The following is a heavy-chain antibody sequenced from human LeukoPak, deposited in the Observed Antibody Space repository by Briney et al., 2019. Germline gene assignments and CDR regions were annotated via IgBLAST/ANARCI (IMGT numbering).Heavy chain of an antibody. J-gene: IGHJ5*02. CDR3: ARVWFGESGWFDP. CDR2: ISSSSGYI. Sequence: GGSLRLSCAASGFTFSSYSMNWVRQAPGKGLEWVSFISSSSGYIYYADSVKGRFTISRDNAKNLLYLQMNSLRAEDTAVYYCARVWFGESGWFDPWGQGTLVTVSS. D-gene: IGHD3-10*01. V-gene: IGHV3-21*01. CDR1: GFTFSSYS.